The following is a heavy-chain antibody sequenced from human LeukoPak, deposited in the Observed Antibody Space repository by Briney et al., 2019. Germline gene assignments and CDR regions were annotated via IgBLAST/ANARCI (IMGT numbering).Heavy chain of an antibody. Sequence: KPGGSLRLSCAASGFTFSSYAMSWVRQAPGKGLEWVSCISGSGDSTYYADSVKGRFTISRDNSKNTLSLQINSLRAEDTAVYYYANSRNIAGSGRLGVDVWGQGTTVTVSS. CDR2: ISGSGDST. D-gene: IGHD3-10*01. V-gene: IGHV3-23*01. CDR3: ANSRNIAGSGRLGVDV. J-gene: IGHJ6*02. CDR1: GFTFSSYA.